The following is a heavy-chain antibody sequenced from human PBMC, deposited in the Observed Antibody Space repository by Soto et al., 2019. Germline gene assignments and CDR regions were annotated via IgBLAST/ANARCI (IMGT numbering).Heavy chain of an antibody. D-gene: IGHD3-3*01. CDR1: GYTFTSYG. V-gene: IGHV1-18*04. Sequence: QVQLVQSGAEVKKPGASVKVSCKASGYTFTSYGISWVRQAPGQGLEWIGWISAYNGNTNYAQKLQGRVTMTTDTSTSTAYMELRSLRSDDTAVYYCARDQGVLRFLEWLFPPPDNWFDPWGQGTLVTVSS. CDR2: ISAYNGNT. J-gene: IGHJ5*02. CDR3: ARDQGVLRFLEWLFPPPDNWFDP.